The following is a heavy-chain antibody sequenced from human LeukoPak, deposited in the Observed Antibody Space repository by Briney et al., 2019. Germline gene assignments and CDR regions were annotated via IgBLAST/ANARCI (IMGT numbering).Heavy chain of an antibody. CDR3: ASYGGKSAGVVWFDP. J-gene: IGHJ5*02. D-gene: IGHD4-23*01. CDR2: ISAYNGNT. V-gene: IGHV1-18*01. Sequence: GASVKVSCKASGYAFTSYGISWVRQAPGQGLEWIGWISAYNGNTNYAQKLQGRVTMTTDTSTSTAYMELRSLRSDDTAVYYCASYGGKSAGVVWFDPWGQGTLVTVSS. CDR1: GYAFTSYG.